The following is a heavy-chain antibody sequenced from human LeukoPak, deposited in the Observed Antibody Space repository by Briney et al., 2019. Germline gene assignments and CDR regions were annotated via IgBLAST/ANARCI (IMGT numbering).Heavy chain of an antibody. V-gene: IGHV1-46*01. J-gene: IGHJ4*02. Sequence: ASVKVSCKASGYIFSNYHMHWVRQAPGQGLEWMGIINPSGGSTSYAQMFQGRVTMTRDTSTSTVYMELSSLRSEDAAVYYCARDQGVANYFFDYWGQGTLVTVPS. D-gene: IGHD2-21*01. CDR3: ARDQGVANYFFDY. CDR1: GYIFSNYH. CDR2: INPSGGST.